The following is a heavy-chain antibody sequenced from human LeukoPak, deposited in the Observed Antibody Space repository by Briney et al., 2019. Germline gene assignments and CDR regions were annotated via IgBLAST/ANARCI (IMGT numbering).Heavy chain of an antibody. CDR1: GFSLSTTGLG. V-gene: IGHV2-5*02. D-gene: IGHD6-19*01. Sequence: SGPTLVNPTQTLTLTCTFSGFSLSTTGLGVGWIRQPPGKALEWLALIYWDDDKRYSPSLKSRLTITKDTSKNQVVLTMTNMDPVDTATYYCAHRHRSGWLFDYWGQGTLVTVSS. CDR2: IYWDDDK. CDR3: AHRHRSGWLFDY. J-gene: IGHJ4*02.